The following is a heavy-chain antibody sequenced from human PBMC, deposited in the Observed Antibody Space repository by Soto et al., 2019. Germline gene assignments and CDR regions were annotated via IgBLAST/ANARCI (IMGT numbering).Heavy chain of an antibody. D-gene: IGHD3-10*01. Sequence: QVQLQESGPGLVKPSGTLSLTCAVSGGSISSSNWWSWVRQPPGKGLEWIGEIYHSGKTNYNPSLKSRVTMAVDKYRNKCSLKLSSVTAADTAVYYCARRWGEGRVDYWGQGTLVTVSS. CDR3: ARRWGEGRVDY. J-gene: IGHJ4*02. CDR2: IYHSGKT. V-gene: IGHV4-4*02. CDR1: GGSISSSNW.